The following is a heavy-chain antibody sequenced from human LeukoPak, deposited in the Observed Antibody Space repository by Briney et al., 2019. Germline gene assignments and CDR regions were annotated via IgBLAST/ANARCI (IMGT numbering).Heavy chain of an antibody. J-gene: IGHJ4*02. CDR3: AKFTTVVTQYYFDY. Sequence: PGRSLRLSCAASGFTFSSYGIHWVRQAPGKGLEWVAVIWYDGSNEYYADSVKGRFTISGDNSKNTLYLQMNSLRAEDTAVYYCAKFTTVVTQYYFDYWGQGTLVTVSS. D-gene: IGHD4-23*01. CDR1: GFTFSSYG. V-gene: IGHV3-33*06. CDR2: IWYDGSNE.